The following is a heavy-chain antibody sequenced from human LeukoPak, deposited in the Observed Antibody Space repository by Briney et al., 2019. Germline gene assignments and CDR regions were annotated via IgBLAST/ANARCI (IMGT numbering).Heavy chain of an antibody. V-gene: IGHV3-23*01. CDR3: AKERSSWYFDY. CDR2: ISGRGDST. Sequence: PGGSLRLSCAASGFTFNSYAMSWVRQAPGKGLEWVSGISGRGDSTYYADSVKGWFTISRDNSKNTLYLQMNSLRAEDTAVYYCAKERSSWYFDYWGQGTLVTVSS. J-gene: IGHJ4*02. D-gene: IGHD6-13*01. CDR1: GFTFNSYA.